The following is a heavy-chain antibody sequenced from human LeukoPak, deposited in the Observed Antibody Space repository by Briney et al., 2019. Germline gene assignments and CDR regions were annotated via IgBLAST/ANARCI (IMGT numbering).Heavy chain of an antibody. CDR2: IYYSGST. CDR3: ARDRAYYYGSGSYSWFDP. CDR1: VGSISSAY. Sequence: SGTLSLTCIVPVGSISSAYWCWIRPPLGGGLGWVGYIYYSGSTNYNPSLKSRVTISVDTSKNQFSLKLSSVTAADTAVYYCARDRAYYYGSGSYSWFDPWGQGTLVTVSS. D-gene: IGHD3-10*01. V-gene: IGHV4-59*01. J-gene: IGHJ5*02.